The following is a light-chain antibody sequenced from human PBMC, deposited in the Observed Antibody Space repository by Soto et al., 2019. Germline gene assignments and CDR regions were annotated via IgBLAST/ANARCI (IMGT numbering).Light chain of an antibody. J-gene: IGKJ1*01. Sequence: EIVMTQSPGTLSVSPGERATLSCRASQSVTTKLAWYQQKPGQAPRLLIYDASTRATGIPARFSGSGSGTEFTLTISSLQSEDSAVYYCHHYSNWLWTFGQGTKVEVK. CDR2: DAS. V-gene: IGKV3-15*01. CDR1: QSVTTK. CDR3: HHYSNWLWT.